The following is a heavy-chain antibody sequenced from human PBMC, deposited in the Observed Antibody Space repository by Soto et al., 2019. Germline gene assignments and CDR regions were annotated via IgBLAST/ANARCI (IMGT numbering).Heavy chain of an antibody. V-gene: IGHV3-74*01. CDR3: IRELAHCGGDCLLY. J-gene: IGHJ4*02. D-gene: IGHD2-21*02. CDR1: GFTFSNYW. CDR2: IDSDGSMR. Sequence: EVQLVESGGGLVQSGGSRRLSCAASGFTFSNYWMHWVRQAPGKGLVWVSRIDSDGSMRNYADSVKGRFTISRDNAKNTLYLQMTRLRVEDTAVYYCIRELAHCGGDCLLYWGQGALVTVSS.